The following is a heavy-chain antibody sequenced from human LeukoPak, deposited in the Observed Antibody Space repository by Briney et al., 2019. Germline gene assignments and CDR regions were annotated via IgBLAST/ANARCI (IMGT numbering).Heavy chain of an antibody. CDR2: IYYSGST. CDR3: ARTYGGWPLDY. Sequence: PSETLSLTCTVSGGSISSYYWSWIRQPPGKGLEWIGYIYYSGSTNYNPSLKSRVTISVDTSKNQFSLKLSSVTAADTAVYYCARTYGGWPLDYWGQGTLVTVSS. J-gene: IGHJ4*02. CDR1: GGSISSYY. D-gene: IGHD4-23*01. V-gene: IGHV4-59*01.